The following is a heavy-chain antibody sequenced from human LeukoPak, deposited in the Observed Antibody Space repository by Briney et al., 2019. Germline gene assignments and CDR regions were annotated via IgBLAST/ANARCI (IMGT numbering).Heavy chain of an antibody. CDR1: GFTFRSYW. D-gene: IGHD3-3*01. V-gene: IGHV3-30*03. CDR2: ISYDGSNK. Sequence: GGSLRLSCVASGFTFRSYWMTWVRQAPGKGLEWVAVISYDGSNKYYADSVKGRFTISRDNSKNTLYLQMNSLRAEDTAVYYCAAITIFGVASDYWGQGTLVTVSS. CDR3: AAITIFGVASDY. J-gene: IGHJ4*02.